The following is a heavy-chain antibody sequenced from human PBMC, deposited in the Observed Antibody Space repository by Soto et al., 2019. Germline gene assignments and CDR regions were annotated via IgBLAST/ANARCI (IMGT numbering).Heavy chain of an antibody. J-gene: IGHJ4*02. CDR3: AKDRLAGNFDY. Sequence: GGSLRLSCAASGFIFSNYAMNWVRLGPGKGLEWVATISATGGSTYYADSVKGRFTISRDNSKNTLYLQMNGLRVEDTAVYYCAKDRLAGNFDYWGQGTQVTVSS. CDR2: ISATGGST. CDR1: GFIFSNYA. V-gene: IGHV3-23*01.